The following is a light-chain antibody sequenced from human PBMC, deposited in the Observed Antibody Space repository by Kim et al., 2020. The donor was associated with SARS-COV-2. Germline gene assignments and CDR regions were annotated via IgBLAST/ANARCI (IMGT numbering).Light chain of an antibody. V-gene: IGKV3-15*01. CDR3: QQYNNWPPLT. J-gene: IGKJ4*01. CDR2: GAS. CDR1: QSVSSN. Sequence: EIVMTQSPATLSVSPGERATLSCRASQSVSSNLAWYQQKPGQAPRLLIYGASTRATGIPARFSGSGSGTAFTLPISSLQSEDFAVYYCQQYNNWPPLTFGGGTKVDIK.